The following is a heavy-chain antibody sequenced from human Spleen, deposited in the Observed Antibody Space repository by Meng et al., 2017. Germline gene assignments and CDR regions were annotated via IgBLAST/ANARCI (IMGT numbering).Heavy chain of an antibody. V-gene: IGHV4-34*01. Sequence: QVQVQHYGAVLLKPSGTLCLSCAVYGGSFSGYYWRRIAQRPGRGLGLIGEINLSERTSYNPSLKIRVTISVDTSKNQFALWLSSVSAADTAVYYCARGGIMGTTTGIDFWGQGTLVTVSS. D-gene: IGHD1-26*01. J-gene: IGHJ4*02. CDR3: ARGGIMGTTTGIDF. CDR1: GGSFSGYY. CDR2: INLSERT.